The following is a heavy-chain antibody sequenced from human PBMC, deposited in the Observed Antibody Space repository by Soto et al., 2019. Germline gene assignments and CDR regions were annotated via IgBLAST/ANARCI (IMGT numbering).Heavy chain of an antibody. J-gene: IGHJ3*02. CDR1: GYTFTGYY. V-gene: IGHV4-59*12. CDR2: IYYSGST. Sequence: CKASGYTFTGYYMHWVRQAPGKGLEWIGYIYYSGSTNYNPSLKSRVTISVDTSKNQFSLKLSSVTAADTAVYYCARYSRMDNWRPDAAFDIWGQGTMVTVSS. CDR3: ARYSRMDNWRPDAAFDI. D-gene: IGHD1-20*01.